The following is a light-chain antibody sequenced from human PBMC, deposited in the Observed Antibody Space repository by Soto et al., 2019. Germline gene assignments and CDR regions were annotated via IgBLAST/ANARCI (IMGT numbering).Light chain of an antibody. CDR2: EVS. Sequence: QSALTQPASVSGSPGQSITISCTGTSSDFGDYDYVSWYLQHPGKVPKLMIYEVSNRPSGVSNRFSGSKSGNTASLTISGLQAEDEADYYCSSYTGSCTLVFGTGTKVTVL. V-gene: IGLV2-14*01. J-gene: IGLJ1*01. CDR3: SSYTGSCTLV. CDR1: SSDFGDYDY.